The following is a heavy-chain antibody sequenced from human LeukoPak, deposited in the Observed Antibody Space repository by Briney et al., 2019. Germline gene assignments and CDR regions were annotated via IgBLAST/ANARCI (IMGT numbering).Heavy chain of an antibody. D-gene: IGHD2-15*01. CDR3: AKDQEWGYCSGGSCRKQSNAFDY. V-gene: IGHV3-23*01. CDR2: ISGSGGST. Sequence: PGGSLRLSCAASGFTFSSYAMSWVRQAPGKGLEWVSAISGSGGSTYYADSVKGRFTISRDNSKNTLYLQMNSLRAEDTAVYYCAKDQEWGYCSGGSCRKQSNAFDYWGQGTLVTVSS. J-gene: IGHJ4*02. CDR1: GFTFSSYA.